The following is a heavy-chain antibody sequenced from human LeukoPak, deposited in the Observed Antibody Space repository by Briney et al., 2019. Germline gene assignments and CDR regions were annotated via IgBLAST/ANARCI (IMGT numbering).Heavy chain of an antibody. V-gene: IGHV4-34*01. Sequence: SETLSLTCAVYGGSFSGYYWSWIRQPPGKGLEWIGEINHSGSTNYNPSLKSRVTISVDTSKNQFSLKLSSVTAADTAVYYCARGRSVGATKGPLDYWGQGTLVTVSS. CDR2: INHSGST. CDR1: GGSFSGYY. J-gene: IGHJ4*02. CDR3: ARGRSVGATKGPLDY. D-gene: IGHD1-26*01.